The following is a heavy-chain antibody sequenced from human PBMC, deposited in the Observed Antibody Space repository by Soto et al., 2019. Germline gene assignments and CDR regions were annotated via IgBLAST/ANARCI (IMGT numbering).Heavy chain of an antibody. CDR3: ARDLRLGQSSSPGY. CDR2: IWYDGSNK. CDR1: GFTFSSYG. J-gene: IGHJ4*02. D-gene: IGHD6-13*01. V-gene: IGHV3-33*01. Sequence: GGSLRLSCAASGFTFSSYGMHWVRQAPGKGLEWVAVIWYDGSNKYYADSVKGRFTISRDNSKNTLYLQMNSLRAEDTAVYYCARDLRLGQSSSPGYWGQGTLVTVSS.